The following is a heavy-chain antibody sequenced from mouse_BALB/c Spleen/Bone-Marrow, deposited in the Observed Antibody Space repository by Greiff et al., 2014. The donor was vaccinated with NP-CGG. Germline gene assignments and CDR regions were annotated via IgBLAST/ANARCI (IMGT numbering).Heavy chain of an antibody. CDR1: GFSLTSYG. CDR2: IWGAGST. J-gene: IGHJ2*01. V-gene: IGHV2-9*02. CDR3: GREREVDGYYDFDY. D-gene: IGHD2-3*01. Sequence: QVQLQQSGPGLVAPSQSLSITCTVSGFSLTSYGVHWVRQPLGKGLEWLGVIWGAGSTNYNSALMSRLSISKDNSKSQLFLKMNSLQTDDTAVYYCGREREVDGYYDFDYWGRGTTLTVSS.